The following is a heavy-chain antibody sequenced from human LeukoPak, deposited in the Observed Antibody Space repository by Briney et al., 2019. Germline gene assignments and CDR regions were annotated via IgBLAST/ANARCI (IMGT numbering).Heavy chain of an antibody. J-gene: IGHJ4*02. D-gene: IGHD3-22*01. CDR3: ARASDSSEVIKN. CDR2: IKQDGSER. CDR1: GFTFSNYW. Sequence: GGSLRLSCAASGFTFSNYWMSWVRQAPGKGLEWVANIKQDGSERYYVDSVKGRFTISRDNSKNTLYLQMNSLRAEDTAVYYCARASDSSEVIKNWGQGTLVTVSS. V-gene: IGHV3-7*01.